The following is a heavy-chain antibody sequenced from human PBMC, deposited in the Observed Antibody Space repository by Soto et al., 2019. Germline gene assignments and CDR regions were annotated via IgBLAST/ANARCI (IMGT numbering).Heavy chain of an antibody. V-gene: IGHV3-74*01. CDR3: ARGLSGYYGFNY. J-gene: IGHJ4*02. CDR1: GFTFSSYW. Sequence: EVQLVESGGGLVQFGGSLRLSCAVSGFTFSSYWMHWVRQVPGKGLVWVSRIKGDGTNPGYADSVKGRFTISRDNVKNTLYLQMNSLRGEDTAVYHGARGLSGYYGFNYWGQGTLVTVSS. CDR2: IKGDGTNP. D-gene: IGHD5-12*01.